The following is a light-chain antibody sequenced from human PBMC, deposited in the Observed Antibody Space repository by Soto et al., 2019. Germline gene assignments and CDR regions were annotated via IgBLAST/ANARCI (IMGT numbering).Light chain of an antibody. Sequence: EIVLTQSPGTLSLSPRQRATLSCRASQTVSDNYLAWYQQKPGQAPRLLIYGASSRAPGLPDRFSGSGSGTDFTLTISRLEPDDFAIYYCHQYAASPRTFGQATQAEVK. CDR1: QTVSDNY. CDR3: HQYAASPRT. J-gene: IGKJ1*01. V-gene: IGKV3-20*01. CDR2: GAS.